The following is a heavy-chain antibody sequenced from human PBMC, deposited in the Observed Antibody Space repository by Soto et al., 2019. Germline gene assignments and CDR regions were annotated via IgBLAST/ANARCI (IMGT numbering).Heavy chain of an antibody. V-gene: IGHV3-30-3*01. CDR1: GFTFSSYA. Sequence: PGGSLRLSCAASGFTFSSYAMHWVRQAPGKGLEWVAVISYDGSNKYYADSVKGRFTISRDNSKNTLYLQMNSLRAEDTAVYYCSKDPGSDFLRRNPPPPFDYWGQGT. CDR3: SKDPGSDFLRRNPPPPFDY. CDR2: ISYDGSNK. J-gene: IGHJ4*02. D-gene: IGHD3-3*01.